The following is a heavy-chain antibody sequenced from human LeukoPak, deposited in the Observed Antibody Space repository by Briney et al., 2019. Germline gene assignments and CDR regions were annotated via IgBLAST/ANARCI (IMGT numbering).Heavy chain of an antibody. CDR3: ARGSGGFDY. CDR2: INNPGTGT. D-gene: IGHD3-3*01. Sequence: GGSLRLSCAASGVTFSSYWMHWVRQVPGKGLVWVAHINNPGTGTTYADAVKGRFTISRDNAKNTLYLQMNSLRAGDTAMYYCARGSGGFDYWGQGTLITVSS. CDR1: GVTFSSYW. J-gene: IGHJ4*02. V-gene: IGHV3-74*03.